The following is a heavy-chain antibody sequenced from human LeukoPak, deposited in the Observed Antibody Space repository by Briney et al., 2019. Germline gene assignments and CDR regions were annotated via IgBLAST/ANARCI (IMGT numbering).Heavy chain of an antibody. CDR2: IYYGGST. J-gene: IGHJ5*02. CDR1: GGSISSGDYY. D-gene: IGHD6-19*01. V-gene: IGHV4-30-4*01. Sequence: PSQTLSLTCTVSGGSISSGDYYWSWIRQPPGKGLEWIGYIYYGGSTYYNPSLKSRVTISVDTSKNQFSLKLSSVTAADTAVYYCARDHVAVAGKGHWFDPWGQGTLVTVSS. CDR3: ARDHVAVAGKGHWFDP.